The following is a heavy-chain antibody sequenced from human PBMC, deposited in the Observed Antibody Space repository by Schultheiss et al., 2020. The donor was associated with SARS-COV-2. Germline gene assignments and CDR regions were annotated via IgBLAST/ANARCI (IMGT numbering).Heavy chain of an antibody. CDR2: IYYSGST. J-gene: IGHJ4*02. V-gene: IGHV4-31*03. Sequence: SETLSLTCTVSGGSISSGGYYWSWIRQHPGKGLEWIGYIYYSGSTNYNPSLKSRVTISVDTSKNQFSLKLSSVTAADTAVYYCARHLAYSGSYFGYWGQGTLVTVSS. CDR1: GGSISSGGYY. CDR3: ARHLAYSGSYFGY. D-gene: IGHD1-26*01.